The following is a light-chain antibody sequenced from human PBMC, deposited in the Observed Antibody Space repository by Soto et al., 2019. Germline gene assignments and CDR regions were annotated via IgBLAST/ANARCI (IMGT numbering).Light chain of an antibody. J-gene: IGKJ4*01. CDR2: KAS. Sequence: DIQMTQTPSTLSASVGDRVTITCRASESISAWLAWYQQTPGKAPKLLIYKASRLESGVPSRFSGSGSETDFTLTISSLQAEDVAVYYCQQYYSVPLTFGGGTNVDI. CDR1: ESISAW. CDR3: QQYYSVPLT. V-gene: IGKV1-5*03.